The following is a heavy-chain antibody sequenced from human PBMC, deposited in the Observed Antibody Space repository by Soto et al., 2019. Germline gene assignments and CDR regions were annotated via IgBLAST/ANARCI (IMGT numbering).Heavy chain of an antibody. CDR1: GDSVNSGTYF. D-gene: IGHD3-10*01. CDR3: ATGRIYYGSEY. CDR2: LYYGGRT. Sequence: QVQLQESGPGLVKPSETLSLTCTVSGDSVNSGTYFWSWIRQPPGKALEWIGYLYYGGRTNYNPSLKSRVTISIDTSKNQYSLRLSSVTAGATAVYYCATGRIYYGSEYWGHGSLVTVSS. V-gene: IGHV4-61*01. J-gene: IGHJ4*01.